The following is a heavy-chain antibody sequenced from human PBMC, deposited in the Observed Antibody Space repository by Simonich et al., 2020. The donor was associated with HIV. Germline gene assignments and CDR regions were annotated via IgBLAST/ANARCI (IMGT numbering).Heavy chain of an antibody. Sequence: QVQLQQWGAGLLKPSETLSLTCAVYGGSFSGYYWNWIRQPPGTGLEWIGEINHRGSTNHNPSLMRRVNISVDTSKNQFSLILSAVTAADTAVYYCARGVDLYDSSPRGFDYWAQGTLVTVSS. V-gene: IGHV4-34*01. CDR3: ARGVDLYDSSPRGFDY. J-gene: IGHJ4*02. CDR2: INHRGST. CDR1: GGSFSGYY. D-gene: IGHD3-22*01.